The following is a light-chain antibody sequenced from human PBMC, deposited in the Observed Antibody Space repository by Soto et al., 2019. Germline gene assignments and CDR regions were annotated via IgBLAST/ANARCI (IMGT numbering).Light chain of an antibody. CDR1: SSNIGAGYD. V-gene: IGLV1-40*01. CDR2: GNS. J-gene: IGLJ1*01. Sequence: QSALEQPPSVSGAPGQMVTISCTGSSSNIGAGYDVHWYQQLPGTAPKLLIYGNSNRPSGVPDRFSGSKSGTSASLAITGLQAEDEADYYCQSYDSSLSAPYVFGTGTKVTVL. CDR3: QSYDSSLSAPYV.